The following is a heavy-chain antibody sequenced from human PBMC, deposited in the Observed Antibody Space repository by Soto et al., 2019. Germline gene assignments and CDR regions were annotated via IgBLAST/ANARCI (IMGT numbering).Heavy chain of an antibody. V-gene: IGHV3-11*06. CDR2: ISSSSSYT. D-gene: IGHD2-15*01. J-gene: IGHJ5*02. CDR1: GFTFSDYY. Sequence: PGGSLRLSCAASGFTFSDYYMSWIRQAPGKGLEWVSYISSSSSYTNYADSVKGRFTISRDNAKNSLYLQMNSLRAEDTAVYYCARGPGGIVVDNWFDPWGQGTLVTVSS. CDR3: ARGPGGIVVDNWFDP.